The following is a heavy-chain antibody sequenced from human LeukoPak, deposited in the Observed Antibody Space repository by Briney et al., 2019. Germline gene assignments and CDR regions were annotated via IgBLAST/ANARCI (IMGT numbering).Heavy chain of an antibody. V-gene: IGHV4-59*08. CDR3: ARSGSYYYDAFDI. CDR2: IYYSGST. Sequence: PSETLSLTCTVSGGSISSYYWSWIRRPPGKGLEWIGYIYYSGSTNYNPSLKSRVTISVDTSKNQFSLKLSSVTAADTAVYYCARSGSYYYDAFDIWGQGTMVTVSS. J-gene: IGHJ3*02. CDR1: GGSISSYY. D-gene: IGHD1-26*01.